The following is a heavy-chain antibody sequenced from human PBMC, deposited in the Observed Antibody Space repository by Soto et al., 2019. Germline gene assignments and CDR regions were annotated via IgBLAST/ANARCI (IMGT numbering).Heavy chain of an antibody. CDR1: GGSISNSY. J-gene: IGHJ4*02. V-gene: IGHV4-59*01. Sequence: SETLSLTCTVSGGSISNSYWSWIRQSPGKGLEWIGYIYSSGSTNYNPSLKSRVTISVDTSKNQVSLKLTSVTAADTAVYYCARDHPHSYGIYYFDYWGQGTLVTVSS. CDR3: ARDHPHSYGIYYFDY. CDR2: IYSSGST. D-gene: IGHD5-18*01.